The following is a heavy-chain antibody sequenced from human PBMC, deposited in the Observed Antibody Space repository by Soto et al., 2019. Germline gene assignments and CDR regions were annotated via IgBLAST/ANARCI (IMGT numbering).Heavy chain of an antibody. CDR2: IYYSGST. CDR3: VSHYSSGWYRFTNRGGSYFDF. D-gene: IGHD6-19*01. CDR1: GGSISSYY. Sequence: SETLSLTCTVSGGSISSYYWSWIRQPPGKGLEWIGYIYYSGSTNYNPSLKSRVTISVDTSKNQFSLKLSSVTAADTAVYYCVSHYSSGWYRFTNRGGSYFDFWGQGTLVTVSS. J-gene: IGHJ4*02. V-gene: IGHV4-59*01.